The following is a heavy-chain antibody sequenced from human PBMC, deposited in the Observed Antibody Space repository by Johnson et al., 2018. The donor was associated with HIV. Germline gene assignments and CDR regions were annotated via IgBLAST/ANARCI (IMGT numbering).Heavy chain of an antibody. V-gene: IGHV3-20*04. D-gene: IGHD1-14*01. J-gene: IGHJ3*02. Sequence: VQLVESGGGVVQPGGSLRLSCAASGFTFDDYGMAWVRQAPGKGLEWVSGIHWTGGGKGYTDPVKGRFTISRDNAKNTMYQQMNRLRAEDTAGYYWARYTALSDTGSMGALDIWGQGTMVTVSS. CDR1: GFTFDDYG. CDR3: ARYTALSDTGSMGALDI. CDR2: IHWTGGGK.